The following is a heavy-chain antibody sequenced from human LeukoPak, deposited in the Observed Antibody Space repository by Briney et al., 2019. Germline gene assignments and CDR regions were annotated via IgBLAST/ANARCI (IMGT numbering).Heavy chain of an antibody. CDR2: ISYDGSNK. V-gene: IGHV3-30*18. CDR1: GFTFSSYG. Sequence: PGGSLRLSCAASGFTFSSYGMHWVRQAPGKGLEWLAVISYDGSNKYYADSVKGRFTISRDNSKNTLYLQMNSLRAEDTAVYYCAKDPLDQWKPGISWFDPWGQGTLVTVSS. D-gene: IGHD1-26*01. CDR3: AKDPLDQWKPGISWFDP. J-gene: IGHJ5*02.